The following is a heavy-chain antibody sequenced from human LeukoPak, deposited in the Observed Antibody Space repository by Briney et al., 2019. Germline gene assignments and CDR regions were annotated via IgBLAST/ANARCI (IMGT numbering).Heavy chain of an antibody. CDR1: GFTFSSYE. Sequence: GGSLRLSCAASGFTFSSYEMNWVRQAPGKGLEWVSYISSSGSTIYYADSVKGRFTISRDNAKNSLYLQMNSLRAEDTAVYYCARDQVAPAARGVCYYYGMDVWGKGTTVTVSS. J-gene: IGHJ6*04. CDR2: ISSSGSTI. D-gene: IGHD2-2*01. CDR3: ARDQVAPAARGVCYYYGMDV. V-gene: IGHV3-48*03.